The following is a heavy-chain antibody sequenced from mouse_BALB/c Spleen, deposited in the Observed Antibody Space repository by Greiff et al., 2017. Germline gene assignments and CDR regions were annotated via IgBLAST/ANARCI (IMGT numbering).Heavy chain of an antibody. CDR2: INPYNGDT. V-gene: IGHV1-20*02. CDR1: GYSFTGYF. CDR3: ARGNYGGYAMDY. J-gene: IGHJ4*01. Sequence: EVQLQQSGPELVKPGASVKISCKASGYSFTGYFMNWVMQSHGKSLEWIGRINPYNGDTFYNQKFKGKATLTVDKSSSTAHMELRSLASEDSAVYYCARGNYGGYAMDYWGQGTSVTVSS. D-gene: IGHD2-1*01.